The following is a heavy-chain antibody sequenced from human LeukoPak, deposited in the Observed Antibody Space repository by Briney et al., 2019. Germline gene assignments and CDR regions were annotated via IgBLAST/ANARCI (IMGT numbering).Heavy chain of an antibody. V-gene: IGHV3-11*04. J-gene: IGHJ4*02. D-gene: IGHD5-18*01. Sequence: AGGSLRLSCAASGFTFNDYYMSWIRQAPGKGLEWVSYISSSGSTIYYADSVKGRFTISRDNAKNSLYLQMNSLRAEDTAVYYCAMWIQVWKFDYWGQGTLVTVSS. CDR3: AMWIQVWKFDY. CDR1: GFTFNDYY. CDR2: ISSSGSTI.